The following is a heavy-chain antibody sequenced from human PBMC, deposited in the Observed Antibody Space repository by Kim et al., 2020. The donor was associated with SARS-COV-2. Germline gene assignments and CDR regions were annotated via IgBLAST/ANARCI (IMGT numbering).Heavy chain of an antibody. CDR2: ILYSGST. V-gene: IGHV4-39*01. J-gene: IGHJ5*02. CDR3: ARHTLGITIFGVVSRQPFDP. CDR1: GGSISSSSYY. D-gene: IGHD3-3*01. Sequence: SETRSLTCTVSGGSISSSSYYLGWIRQPPGKGLGWIGRILYSGSTSYNPSLKSRGTISVDTSKNQFSLRLSSVTAADTAVYYCARHTLGITIFGVVSRQPFDPWGQGTLVTVSS.